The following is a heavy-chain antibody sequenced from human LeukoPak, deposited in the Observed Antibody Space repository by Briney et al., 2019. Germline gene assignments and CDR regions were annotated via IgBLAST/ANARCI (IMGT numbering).Heavy chain of an antibody. V-gene: IGHV3-21*01. J-gene: IGHJ4*02. CDR2: ISSSSSYI. CDR1: GFTFSSYS. CDR3: ARDMSTLPVLGY. Sequence: GGSLRLSCAASGFTFSSYSMNWVRQAPGKGLEWVSSISSSSSYIYYADSAKGRFTISRDNAKNSLYLQMNSLRAEDTAVYYCARDMSTLPVLGYWGQGTLVTVSS. D-gene: IGHD3-16*01.